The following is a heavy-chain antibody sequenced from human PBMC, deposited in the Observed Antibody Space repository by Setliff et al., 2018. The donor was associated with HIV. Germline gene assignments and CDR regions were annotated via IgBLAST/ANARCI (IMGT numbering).Heavy chain of an antibody. D-gene: IGHD3-16*01. V-gene: IGHV1-46*01. J-gene: IGHJ6*03. CDR3: ARCGAGEWHLYMDV. Sequence: ASVKVSCKASGYTFTSYYMHWVRQAPGQGLEWMGIINPSGGSTSYAQRFQGRVTMTTDKSTSTVYMELSSLRSEDTAVYYCARCGAGEWHLYMDVWGKGTAVTVSS. CDR1: GYTFTSYY. CDR2: INPSGGST.